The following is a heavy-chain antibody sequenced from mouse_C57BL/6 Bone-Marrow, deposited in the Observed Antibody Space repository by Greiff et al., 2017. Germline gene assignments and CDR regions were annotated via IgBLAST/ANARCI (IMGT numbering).Heavy chain of an antibody. CDR3: ARQRLRKRDYAMDY. D-gene: IGHD1-1*01. CDR2: IYPRSGNT. Sequence: QVQLKQSGAELARPGASVKLSCKASGYTFTSYGISWVKQRTGQGLEWIGEIYPRSGNTYYNEKFKGKATLTADKSSSSACMELRSLTSEDSAVYFCARQRLRKRDYAMDYWGQGTSVTVSS. J-gene: IGHJ4*01. CDR1: GYTFTSYG. V-gene: IGHV1-81*01.